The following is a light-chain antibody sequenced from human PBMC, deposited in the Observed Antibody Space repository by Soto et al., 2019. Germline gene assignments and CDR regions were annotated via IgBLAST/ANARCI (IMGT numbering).Light chain of an antibody. CDR1: TSNIGRNT. CDR2: SNR. CDR3: AAWDDSLHGLI. J-gene: IGLJ2*01. V-gene: IGLV1-44*01. Sequence: QPVLTQPPSASGTPGQRVIISCSGSTSNIGRNTVVWYQQLPGTAPKLLIYSNRQRPSGVPDRFSGSRSGTSASLAISGLQSEDEADYFCAAWDDSLHGLIFGGGTQLTVL.